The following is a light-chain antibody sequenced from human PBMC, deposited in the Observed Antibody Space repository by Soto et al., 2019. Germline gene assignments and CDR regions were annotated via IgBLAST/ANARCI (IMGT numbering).Light chain of an antibody. CDR2: AAS. V-gene: IGKV1-39*01. CDR3: KQYNSYAIFT. J-gene: IGKJ3*01. Sequence: DIQMTQSPSSLSASVGDRVTITCRASQSISSYLNWYQQKPGKAPKLLIYAASSLQSGVPSRFSGSGSGTDFTLTISSLQPEDFATYYCKQYNSYAIFTFGPGTKVDIK. CDR1: QSISSY.